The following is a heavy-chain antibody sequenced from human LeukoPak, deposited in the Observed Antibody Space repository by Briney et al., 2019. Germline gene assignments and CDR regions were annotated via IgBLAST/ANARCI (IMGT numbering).Heavy chain of an antibody. D-gene: IGHD2-2*02. CDR1: GFTFSSYA. CDR2: ISGSGGST. CDR3: AKRTRVVPAAIRSLNLDY. V-gene: IGHV3-23*01. Sequence: PGGSLRLSCAASGFTFSSYAMSWVRQAPGKGLEWVSAISGSGGSTYYADSVKGRFTISRDNSKNTLYLQMNSLRAEDTAVYYCAKRTRVVPAAIRSLNLDYWGQGTLVTVSS. J-gene: IGHJ4*02.